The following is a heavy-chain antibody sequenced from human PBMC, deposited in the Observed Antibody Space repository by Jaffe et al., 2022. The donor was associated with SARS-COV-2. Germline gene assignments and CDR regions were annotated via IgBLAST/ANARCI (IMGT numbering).Heavy chain of an antibody. CDR2: IYHDDRT. V-gene: IGHV3-53*01. J-gene: IGHJ4*02. CDR1: EFSVSNNY. Sequence: EVQLVESGGGLVQPGGSLRLSCAASEFSVSNNYMNWVRQAPGKGLEWVSIIYHDDRTSYAEPVKGRFTISRDSSKNTLYLQMRSLRAEDTAIYYCATGNWNYLFDHWGQGTLVTVSP. CDR3: ATGNWNYLFDH. D-gene: IGHD1-7*01.